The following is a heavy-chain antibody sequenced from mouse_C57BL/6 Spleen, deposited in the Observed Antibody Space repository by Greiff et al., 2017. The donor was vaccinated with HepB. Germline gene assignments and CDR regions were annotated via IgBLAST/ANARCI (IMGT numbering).Heavy chain of an antibody. D-gene: IGHD1-1*01. CDR1: GFSLTSYG. J-gene: IGHJ1*03. CDR2: IWSGGST. V-gene: IGHV2-2*01. CDR3: ARITTVEGYFDV. Sequence: QVQLQHSGPGLVQPSQSLSITCTVSGFSLTSYGVHWVRQSPGKGLEWLGVIWSGGSTDYNAAFISRLSISKDNSKSQVFFKMNSLQADDTAIYYCARITTVEGYFDVWGTGTTVTVSS.